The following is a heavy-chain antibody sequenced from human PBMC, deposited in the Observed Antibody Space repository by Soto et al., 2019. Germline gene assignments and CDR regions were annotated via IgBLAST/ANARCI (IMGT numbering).Heavy chain of an antibody. J-gene: IGHJ4*02. Sequence: PGGSLRLSCAASGFTFSSYAMSWVRQAPGKGLEWVSAISGSGGSTYYADSVKGRFTISRDNSKNTLYLQMNSLRAEDTAVYYCAKPTGGPYYGDRQSDYWGQGTLVTVSS. V-gene: IGHV3-23*01. CDR3: AKPTGGPYYGDRQSDY. CDR1: GFTFSSYA. CDR2: ISGSGGST. D-gene: IGHD4-17*01.